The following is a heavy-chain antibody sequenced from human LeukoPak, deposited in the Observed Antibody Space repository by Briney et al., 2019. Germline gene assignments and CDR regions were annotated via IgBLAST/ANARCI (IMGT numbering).Heavy chain of an antibody. CDR3: ARKWQQPEGYYYGMDV. Sequence: GGSLRLSCAASGFTFSDYYMSWIRQAPGKGLEWVSYISSSSSYTNYADSVKGRFTIPRDNAKNSLYLQMNSLRAEDTAVYYCARKWQQPEGYYYGMDVWGKGTTVTVSS. J-gene: IGHJ6*04. V-gene: IGHV3-11*06. CDR1: GFTFSDYY. CDR2: ISSSSSYT. D-gene: IGHD6-13*01.